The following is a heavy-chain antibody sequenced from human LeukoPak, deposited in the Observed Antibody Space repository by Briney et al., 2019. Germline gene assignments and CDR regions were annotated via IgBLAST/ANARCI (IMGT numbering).Heavy chain of an antibody. D-gene: IGHD3-10*01. J-gene: IGHJ6*03. CDR3: ARTVRGVTHYMDV. Sequence: APVKVSCKASGYTFTGYYMHWVRQAPGQGLEWMGWINPNSGGTNYAQKFQGRVTMTRDTSISTAYMELSRLRSDDTAVYYCARTVRGVTHYMDVWGKGTTVTISS. CDR2: INPNSGGT. V-gene: IGHV1-2*02. CDR1: GYTFTGYY.